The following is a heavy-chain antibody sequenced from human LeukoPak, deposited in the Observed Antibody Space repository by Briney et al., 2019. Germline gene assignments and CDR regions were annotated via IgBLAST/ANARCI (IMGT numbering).Heavy chain of an antibody. J-gene: IGHJ4*02. D-gene: IGHD3-16*02. CDR1: GGTFSSYA. V-gene: IGHV1-69*13. CDR3: AGRGLRLGELSFDY. CDR2: IIPIFGTA. Sequence: ASVKVSCKASGGTFSSYAISWVRQAPGQGLEWMGGIIPIFGTANYAQKFQGRVTITADESTSTAYMELSSLRSEDTAVYYCAGRGLRLGELSFDYWGQGTLVTVS.